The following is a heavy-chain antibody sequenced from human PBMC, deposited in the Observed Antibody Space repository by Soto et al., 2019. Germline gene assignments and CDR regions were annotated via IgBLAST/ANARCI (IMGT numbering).Heavy chain of an antibody. J-gene: IGHJ4*02. V-gene: IGHV2-5*02. Sequence: QITLKESGPTLVKPTQTLTLTCTSSGFSLSTTEVGVGWIRQPPGKALDWLALIYWDDDKRYSPSLKSRLTITKDTSKNQVVLTMTNMDPIDTATYYCVHATPMTTGADYWGQGTLVTVSS. CDR2: IYWDDDK. D-gene: IGHD4-17*01. CDR1: GFSLSTTEVG. CDR3: VHATPMTTGADY.